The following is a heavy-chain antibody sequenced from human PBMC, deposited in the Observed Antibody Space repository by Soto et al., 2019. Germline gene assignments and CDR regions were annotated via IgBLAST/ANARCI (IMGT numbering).Heavy chain of an antibody. CDR3: AKGSYYGSGNYYPIRPFDY. Sequence: PGGSLRLSCAASGFSFTNYDMTWVRQAPGKGLEWVSTISGNGSKKYYADSVKGRFTISRDNSKNTLYLQMNGLRAEDTAVYYCAKGSYYGSGNYYPIRPFDYWGQGTLVTVSS. D-gene: IGHD3-10*01. CDR2: ISGNGSKK. CDR1: GFSFTNYD. J-gene: IGHJ4*02. V-gene: IGHV3-23*01.